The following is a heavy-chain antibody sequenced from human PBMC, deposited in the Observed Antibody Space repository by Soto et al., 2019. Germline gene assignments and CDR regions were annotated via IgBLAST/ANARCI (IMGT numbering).Heavy chain of an antibody. J-gene: IGHJ3*02. CDR2: IIPIFGTA. Sequence: AVKVSCKASGGTFSSYAISWVRQAPGQGLEWMGGIIPIFGTANYAQKFQGRVTITAEESTSTAYMELSSLRSEDKAVYYCARAGLYVDISGYGAFDIWG. CDR1: GGTFSSYA. CDR3: ARAGLYVDISGYGAFDI. D-gene: IGHD3-22*01. V-gene: IGHV1-69*13.